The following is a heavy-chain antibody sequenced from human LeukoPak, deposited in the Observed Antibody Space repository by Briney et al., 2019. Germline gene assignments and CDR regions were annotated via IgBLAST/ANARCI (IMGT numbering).Heavy chain of an antibody. CDR3: AKGGFWSGYHFDY. V-gene: IGHV3-23*01. Sequence: GGSLRLSCAASGFTFSSYAMSWVRQAPGKGLEWVSGISGSGGSTYYADSVRGRFTISRDNSKNTLYLQMNSLRAEDTAVYYCAKGGFWSGYHFDYWGQGTLVTVSS. CDR2: ISGSGGST. CDR1: GFTFSSYA. J-gene: IGHJ4*02. D-gene: IGHD3-3*01.